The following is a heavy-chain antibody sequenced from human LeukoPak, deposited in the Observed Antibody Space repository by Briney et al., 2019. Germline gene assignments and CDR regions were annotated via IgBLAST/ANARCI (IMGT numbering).Heavy chain of an antibody. Sequence: GGSLRLSCAASGFTFSSYAMHWVRQAPGKGLEWVAVISYDGSNKYYADSVKGRFTISRDNSKNTLYLQMNSLRAEDTAVYYCARDRAPNQWLVSYYYGMDVWGQGTTVTVSS. CDR1: GFTFSSYA. J-gene: IGHJ6*02. D-gene: IGHD6-19*01. V-gene: IGHV3-30-3*01. CDR3: ARDRAPNQWLVSYYYGMDV. CDR2: ISYDGSNK.